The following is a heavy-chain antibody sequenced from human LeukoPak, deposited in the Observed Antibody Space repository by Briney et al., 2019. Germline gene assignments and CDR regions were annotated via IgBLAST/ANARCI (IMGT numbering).Heavy chain of an antibody. CDR2: INPNSGGT. V-gene: IGHV1-2*02. Sequence: ASVKVSCKASGYTFTSYGISWVRQAPGQGLEWMGWINPNSGGTNYAQKFQGRVTMTRDTSISTAYMELSRLRSDDTAVYYCARDSTVTTDYWGQGTLVTVSS. J-gene: IGHJ4*02. D-gene: IGHD4-11*01. CDR3: ARDSTVTTDY. CDR1: GYTFTSYG.